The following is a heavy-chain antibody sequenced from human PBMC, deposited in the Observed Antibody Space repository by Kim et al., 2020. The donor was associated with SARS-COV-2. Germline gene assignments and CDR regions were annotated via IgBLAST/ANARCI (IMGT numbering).Heavy chain of an antibody. D-gene: IGHD2-15*01. J-gene: IGHJ4*02. V-gene: IGHV4-59*01. Sequence: SETLSLTCNVSGGSISIYFWTWIRQSPGKGLEWIGFIYYTGSTSYNPSLQSRVTISVDTSKNQFSLRLSSVTAADTAVYYCARTFRYCSGDSCGDYLDHWGQGTLVTVSS. CDR2: IYYTGST. CDR3: ARTFRYCSGDSCGDYLDH. CDR1: GGSISIYF.